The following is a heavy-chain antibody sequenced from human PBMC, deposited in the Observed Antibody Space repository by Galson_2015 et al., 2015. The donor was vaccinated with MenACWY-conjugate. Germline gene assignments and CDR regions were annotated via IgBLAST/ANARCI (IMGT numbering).Heavy chain of an antibody. J-gene: IGHJ4*02. D-gene: IGHD3-10*02. CDR1: GYTFTSFA. CDR2: IYAGNGHT. V-gene: IGHV1-3*01. CDR3: AKGPLTSVRGAGHCDS. Sequence: SVKVSCKASGYTFTSFAIHWVRQAPGQRLEWMGWIYAGNGHTQYSEKFKARMIITRDTSATTAYMELNRLISEDTAVYYCAKGPLTSVRGAGHCDSWGQGTLVTVSA.